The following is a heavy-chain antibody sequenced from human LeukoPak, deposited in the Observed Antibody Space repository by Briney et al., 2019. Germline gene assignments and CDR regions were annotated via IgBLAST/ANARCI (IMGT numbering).Heavy chain of an antibody. CDR1: GFTFSSYG. J-gene: IGHJ1*01. V-gene: IGHV3-30*18. Sequence: GGSLRLSCAASGFTFSSYGMHWVRQAPGKGLEWVAVISYDGSNKYYADSVKGRFTISRDNSKNTLYLQMNSLRAEDTAVYYCAKASALKEQWELETYFQHWGQGTLVTVSS. D-gene: IGHD1-26*01. CDR2: ISYDGSNK. CDR3: AKASALKEQWELETYFQH.